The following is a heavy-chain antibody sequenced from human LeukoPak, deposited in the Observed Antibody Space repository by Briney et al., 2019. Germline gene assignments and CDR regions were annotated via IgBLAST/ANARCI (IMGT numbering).Heavy chain of an antibody. J-gene: IGHJ4*02. D-gene: IGHD6-19*01. CDR3: ARYSSGWMYYFDY. V-gene: IGHV4-59*01. CDR1: GGPISSYY. CDR2: IYYSGST. Sequence: SETLSLTCTVSGGPISSYYWSWIRQPPGKGLEWIGYIYYSGSTNYNPSLKSRVTISVDTSKNQFSLKLSSVTAADTAVYYCARYSSGWMYYFDYWGQGTLVTVSS.